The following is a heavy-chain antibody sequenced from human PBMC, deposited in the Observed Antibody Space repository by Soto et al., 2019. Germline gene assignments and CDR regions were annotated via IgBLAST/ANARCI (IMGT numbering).Heavy chain of an antibody. CDR1: GYSFSDHY. D-gene: IGHD3-22*01. CDR2: INPDSGGS. J-gene: IGHJ5*02. V-gene: IGHV1-2*02. Sequence: GASVKVSCKASGYSFSDHYIHWVRQAPGQGLEWMGWINPDSGGSNNAQKFGDRVIMTSDTSINTVYMEMSGLRSDDIAVYYCARNGGGSGNYYSIDLWGPGTLVTVSS. CDR3: ARNGGGSGNYYSIDL.